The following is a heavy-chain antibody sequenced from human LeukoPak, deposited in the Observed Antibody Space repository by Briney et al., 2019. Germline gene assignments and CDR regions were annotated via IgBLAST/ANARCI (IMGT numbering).Heavy chain of an antibody. V-gene: IGHV1-2*02. CDR1: GYTFTGYY. J-gene: IGHJ4*02. Sequence: ASVKVSCKASGYTFTGYYMHWVRQAPGQGLEWMGWVNPHSGGTNFAQRFRGRVTMTRDTSITTAYMELSRLESDDTAMYYCARTDSEYDSRLLFNWGQGTHITVSS. CDR2: VNPHSGGT. D-gene: IGHD3-22*01. CDR3: ARTDSEYDSRLLFN.